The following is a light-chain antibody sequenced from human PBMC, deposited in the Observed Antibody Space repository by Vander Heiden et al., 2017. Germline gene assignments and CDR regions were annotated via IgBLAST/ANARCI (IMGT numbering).Light chain of an antibody. Sequence: QSVLTQPPSASANPGQTVTISCDGSRYNIGSYTVNWYQQVPGTAPRLLIFKTNQRPSGVPDRFFGSKSGASASLAISGLQSGDEATYYCAAWDDNLSGVLFGGGTKMSVL. CDR3: AAWDDNLSGVL. J-gene: IGLJ2*01. V-gene: IGLV1-44*01. CDR2: KTN. CDR1: RYNIGSYT.